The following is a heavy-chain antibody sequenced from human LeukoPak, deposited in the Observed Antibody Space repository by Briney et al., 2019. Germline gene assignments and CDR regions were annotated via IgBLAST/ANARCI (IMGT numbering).Heavy chain of an antibody. CDR2: INSDGRTT. CDR1: GFIFSSFW. J-gene: IGHJ4*02. D-gene: IGHD3-10*01. CDR3: GRGMRDYYGLDY. V-gene: IGHV3-74*01. Sequence: RGSPRLSCAASGFIFSSFWMHWVRQVPGKGLVWVSHINSDGRTTDYADSVRGRFTISRDNAKNTLYLQMNRLTVEDTAVYYCGRGMRDYYGLDYWGQGFLVTVSS.